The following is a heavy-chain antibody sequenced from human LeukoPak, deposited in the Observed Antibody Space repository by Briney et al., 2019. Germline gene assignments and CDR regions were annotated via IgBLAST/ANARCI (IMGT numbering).Heavy chain of an antibody. CDR2: INPSGGST. CDR1: GYTFTSYY. J-gene: IGHJ4*02. CDR3: ARGFYYASGSYQGFDY. D-gene: IGHD3-10*01. Sequence: ASVKVSCKASGYTFTSYYMHWVRQAPGQGLEWMGIINPSGGSTSYAQKFQGRVTMTRNTSISTAYMELSSLRSEDTAVYYCARGFYYASGSYQGFDYWGQGTLVTVSS. V-gene: IGHV1-46*01.